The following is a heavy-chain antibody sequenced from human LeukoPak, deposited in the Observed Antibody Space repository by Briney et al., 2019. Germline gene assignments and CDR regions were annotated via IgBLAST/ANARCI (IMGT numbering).Heavy chain of an antibody. CDR3: AKSYRWEPTDAFDI. V-gene: IGHV3-21*04. CDR1: GFTFSSYS. Sequence: GGSLRLSCAASGFTFSSYSMNWVRQAPGKGLEWVSSISSSSSYIYYADSVKGRFTISRDNAKNSLYLQMNSLRAEDTAVYYCAKSYRWEPTDAFDIWGQGTMVTVSS. CDR2: ISSSSSYI. D-gene: IGHD1-26*01. J-gene: IGHJ3*02.